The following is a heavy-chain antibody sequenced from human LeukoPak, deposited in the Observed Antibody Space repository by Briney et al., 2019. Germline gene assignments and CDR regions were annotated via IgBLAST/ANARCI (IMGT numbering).Heavy chain of an antibody. CDR1: GGSISSSSYY. D-gene: IGHD1-7*01. Sequence: SETLSLTCTVSGGSISSSSYYWGWIRQPPGKGLERIGSIYYSGSTYYNPSLKSRVTISVDTSKNQFSLKLSSVTAADTAVYYCARRVSTGTRDYWGQGTLVTVSS. V-gene: IGHV4-39*01. J-gene: IGHJ4*02. CDR2: IYYSGST. CDR3: ARRVSTGTRDY.